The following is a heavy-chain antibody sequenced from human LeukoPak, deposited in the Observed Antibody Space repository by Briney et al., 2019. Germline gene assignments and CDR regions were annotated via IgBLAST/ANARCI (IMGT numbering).Heavy chain of an antibody. V-gene: IGHV4-59*12. Sequence: SETLSLTCTVSGGSISSFYWSWIRQPPGKGLEWIGYIYYTGSTNYNSSLKSRVTISVDTSKNQFSLKLSSVTAADTAVYYCARDRGGYYRGYFDYWGQGTLVTVSS. J-gene: IGHJ4*02. D-gene: IGHD1-26*01. CDR3: ARDRGGYYRGYFDY. CDR2: IYYTGST. CDR1: GGSISSFY.